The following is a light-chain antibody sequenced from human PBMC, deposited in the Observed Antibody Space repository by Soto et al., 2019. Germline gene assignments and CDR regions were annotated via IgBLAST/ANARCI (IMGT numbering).Light chain of an antibody. J-gene: IGKJ1*01. V-gene: IGKV1-39*01. CDR2: AAS. CDR3: QQSYSTPVT. CDR1: XXISSY. Sequence: QSPSSLSASVGXRVTITXXXXXXISSYLNWYQKKPGKAPNLLIYAASSLQSGVPSRFSGSGSGTDFTLTISSLQPEDFATYYCQQSYSTPVTFGQGTKVEIK.